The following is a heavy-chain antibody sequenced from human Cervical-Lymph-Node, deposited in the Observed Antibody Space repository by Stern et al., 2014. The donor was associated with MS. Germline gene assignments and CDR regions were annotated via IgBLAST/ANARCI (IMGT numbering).Heavy chain of an antibody. Sequence: EVQLVESGGGLLKPGGSLRLSCAASGFTSSSYGMHWVRQAPGKGLEWVSSISSSGSNKYYADSVKGRLTISRDNAKNSVYLQMNSLRAEDTGIYYCARHCSSSSCYRYYGMDVWGQGTTVTVSS. J-gene: IGHJ6*02. D-gene: IGHD2-2*01. CDR3: ARHCSSSSCYRYYGMDV. V-gene: IGHV3-21*01. CDR2: ISSSGSNK. CDR1: GFTSSSYG.